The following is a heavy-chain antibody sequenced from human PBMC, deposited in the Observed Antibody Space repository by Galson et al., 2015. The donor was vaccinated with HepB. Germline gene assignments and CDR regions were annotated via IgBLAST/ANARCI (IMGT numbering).Heavy chain of an antibody. CDR2: ITGDTGYT. V-gene: IGHV1-18*01. J-gene: IGHJ6*02. Sequence: SVKVSCKASGYIFSNYGIAWVRQAPGQGLEWMGWITGDTGYTNYAQNFQGRVAMTTDTFTSTAYLELRSLTSDDTAVYYCARNHSGYDWRESNNKGMDIWGQGTTVMVSS. CDR3: ARNHSGYDWRESNNKGMDI. D-gene: IGHD5-12*01. CDR1: GYIFSNYG.